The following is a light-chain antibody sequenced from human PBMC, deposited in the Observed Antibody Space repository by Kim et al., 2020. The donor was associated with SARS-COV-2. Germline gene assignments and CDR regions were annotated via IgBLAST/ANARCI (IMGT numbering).Light chain of an antibody. Sequence: DVVMTQSPLSLPVTLGQPASISCRSSQSLVYSDGNTYLNWFQQRPGQSPRRLIYKVSNRDSGVPDRFSGSGSGTDFTLKISRVEAEDVGVYYCMQGIHPITGGQGTRLESK. CDR2: KVS. CDR1: QSLVYSDGNTY. J-gene: IGKJ5*01. CDR3: MQGIHPIT. V-gene: IGKV2-30*01.